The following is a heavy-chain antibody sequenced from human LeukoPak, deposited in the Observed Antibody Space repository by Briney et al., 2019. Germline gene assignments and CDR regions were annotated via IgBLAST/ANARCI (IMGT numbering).Heavy chain of an antibody. CDR1: GFTFSSYG. V-gene: IGHV3-30*18. Sequence: PGRSLRLSCAASGFTFSSYGMHWVRQAPGKGLEWVAVISYDGSNKYYADSVKGRFTISRDNSKNTLYLQMNSLRAEDTAVYYCAKAILRYSCYGPLAFDIWGQGTMVTVSS. CDR2: ISYDGSNK. CDR3: AKAILRYSCYGPLAFDI. D-gene: IGHD5-12*01. J-gene: IGHJ3*02.